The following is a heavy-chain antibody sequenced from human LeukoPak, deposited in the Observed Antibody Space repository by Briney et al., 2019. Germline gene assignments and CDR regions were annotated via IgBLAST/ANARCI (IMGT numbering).Heavy chain of an antibody. V-gene: IGHV3-NL1*01. D-gene: IGHD6-13*01. CDR2: IYRGDST. J-gene: IGHJ5*02. CDR1: GFTFSSYG. CDR3: ARGHSSSPNWFDP. Sequence: GGSLRLSCAASGFTFSSYGMHWVRQAPGKGLEWLSVIYRGDSTYYADSVKGRFTISRDSSKKTVYLQMNSLRAEDTAVYYWARGHSSSPNWFDPWGQGTLVTVSS.